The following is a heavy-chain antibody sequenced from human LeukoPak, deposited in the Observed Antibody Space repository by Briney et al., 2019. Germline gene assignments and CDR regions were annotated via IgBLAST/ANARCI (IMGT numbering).Heavy chain of an antibody. CDR2: INPIFGTA. V-gene: IGHV1-69*13. D-gene: IGHD2-21*01. CDR3: ARGQVRGDY. J-gene: IGHJ4*02. Sequence: SVKVSCKASGYIFTSYYMHWVRQAPGQGLEWMGGINPIFGTANYAQRFQGRVTITADESTSTAYMELSSLRSDDTAVYYCARGQVRGDYWGQGTLVTVSS. CDR1: GYIFTSYY.